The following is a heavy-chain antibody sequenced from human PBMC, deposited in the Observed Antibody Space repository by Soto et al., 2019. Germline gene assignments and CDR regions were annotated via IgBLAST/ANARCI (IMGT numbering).Heavy chain of an antibody. D-gene: IGHD3-22*01. CDR3: ARDQLYYNDISGRPLNAFDV. V-gene: IGHV3-48*01. CDR2: IGIGSSTK. Sequence: GGSLRLSCAASGFTFRNYGMNWVRQAPGKGLERVSYIGIGSSTKYYADSVKGRFTISRDNAKNSLYLQMNSLRAEDTAVYYCARDQLYYNDISGRPLNAFDVWGQGTMVTVSS. CDR1: GFTFRNYG. J-gene: IGHJ3*01.